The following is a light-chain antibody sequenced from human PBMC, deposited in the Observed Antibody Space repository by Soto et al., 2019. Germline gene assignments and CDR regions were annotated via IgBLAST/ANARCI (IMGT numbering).Light chain of an antibody. Sequence: QAVVTQEPSLTVSPGGTVTLTCGSSTGAVTSGHYPYWFQQKPGQAPRTLIYDTTNKHSWTPARFSGSRLGGKAALTLSGAQPEDEAEYYCLLSDGGAPVFGGGTKVTVL. CDR1: TGAVTSGHY. V-gene: IGLV7-46*01. J-gene: IGLJ3*02. CDR2: DTT. CDR3: LLSDGGAPV.